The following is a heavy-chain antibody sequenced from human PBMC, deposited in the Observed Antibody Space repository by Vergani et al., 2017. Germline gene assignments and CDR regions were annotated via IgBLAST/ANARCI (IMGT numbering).Heavy chain of an antibody. V-gene: IGHV1-69*18. Sequence: QVQLVQSAAEVKKPGSSVKVSCKASGGTFSSNSISGVRQAPGQGLEWMGRIIPIFGTTSYAQKFQGGVTILAEESTSTAYMELGSLRAEDPAVYYCARSSSYYSYYFDFWGQGTLVTVSS. J-gene: IGHJ4*02. CDR2: IIPIFGTT. D-gene: IGHD3-22*01. CDR1: GGTFSSNS. CDR3: ARSSSYYSYYFDF.